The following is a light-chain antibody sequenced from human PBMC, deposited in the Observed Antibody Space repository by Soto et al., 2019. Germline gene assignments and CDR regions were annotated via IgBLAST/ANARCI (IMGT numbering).Light chain of an antibody. Sequence: DIQMTQSPSTLSASLGDRVTITCRASQSISSWLAWYQQKPGKAPKLLIYDASSLESGVPSRFSGSGYGTEFTLTISSLQPDDFATYYCQQYNTYSSLTFGGGTKVDIK. V-gene: IGKV1-5*01. CDR1: QSISSW. J-gene: IGKJ4*01. CDR3: QQYNTYSSLT. CDR2: DAS.